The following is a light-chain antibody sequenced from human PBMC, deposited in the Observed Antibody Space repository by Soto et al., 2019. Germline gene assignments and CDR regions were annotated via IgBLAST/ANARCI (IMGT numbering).Light chain of an antibody. V-gene: IGKV3-15*01. CDR3: QQYNNWPLT. Sequence: EVVMTQSAATLSVSPGGRVILSCRASQSVGSNLGWYQQKPGQAPRLLIYGASTRATGIPVRFSGDGSGTEFTLTISSLQSEDSAVYYCQQYNNWPLTFGGGTKVEIK. CDR1: QSVGSN. CDR2: GAS. J-gene: IGKJ4*01.